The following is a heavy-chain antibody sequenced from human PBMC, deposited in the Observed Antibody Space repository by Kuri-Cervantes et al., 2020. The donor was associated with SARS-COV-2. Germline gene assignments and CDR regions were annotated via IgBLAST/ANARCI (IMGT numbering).Heavy chain of an antibody. CDR1: GFTFSSYG. J-gene: IGHJ6*02. CDR2: IWYDGSNK. Sequence: GESLKISFAASGFTFSSYGMHWVRQAPGKRLEWVAVIWYDGSNKYYADSVKGRFTISRDNSKNTLYLQMNSLRAEDTAVYYCARCAFTDYSNYYYYYYYGMDVWGQGTTVTVSS. D-gene: IGHD4-11*01. CDR3: ARCAFTDYSNYYYYYYYGMDV. V-gene: IGHV3-33*01.